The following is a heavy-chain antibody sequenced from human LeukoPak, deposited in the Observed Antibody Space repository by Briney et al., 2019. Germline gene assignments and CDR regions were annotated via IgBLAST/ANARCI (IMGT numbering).Heavy chain of an antibody. Sequence: SETLSLTCTVSSGSISTFYWGWIRQPPGKGLEWIGYVYQSGTTSYNPSLKRRDTISADTSKNQFSLRVTSVTAADTAVYYCARHGGSLGYFDHWGQGTLVTVSS. CDR1: SGSISTFY. J-gene: IGHJ4*02. CDR3: ARHGGSLGYFDH. V-gene: IGHV4-59*08. D-gene: IGHD1-26*01. CDR2: VYQSGTT.